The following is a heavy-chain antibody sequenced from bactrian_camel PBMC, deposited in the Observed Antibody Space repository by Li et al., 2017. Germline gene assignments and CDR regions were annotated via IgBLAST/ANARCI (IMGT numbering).Heavy chain of an antibody. CDR2: INSGGDTT. CDR3: AKDGGRVGYDYEYNY. D-gene: IGHD5*01. V-gene: IGHV3S1*01. CDR1: GYTYNNYC. J-gene: IGHJ4*01. Sequence: VQLVESGGGLAQPGGSLVLSCAASGYTYNNYCMAWVRQAPGKGLEWVSAINSGGDTTYYIDSVKGRFTISRDNTKNTVYLQLNSLETEDMGMYYCAKDGGRVGYDYEYNYWGQGTQVTVS.